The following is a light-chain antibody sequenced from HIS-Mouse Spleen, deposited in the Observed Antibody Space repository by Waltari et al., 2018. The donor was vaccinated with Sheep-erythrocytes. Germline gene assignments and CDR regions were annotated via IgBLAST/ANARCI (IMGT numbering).Light chain of an antibody. V-gene: IGLV2-11*01. Sequence: QSALTQPRSVSGSPGQSVTISCTGTSSVVGGYNYVSWYQQHPGKAPNLMIYDFSKRPSGVPDRFSGSKSGNTASLTISGLQAEDEADYFCCSYAGSYTYVFGTGTKVTVL. J-gene: IGLJ1*01. CDR1: SSVVGGYNY. CDR3: CSYAGSYTYV. CDR2: DFS.